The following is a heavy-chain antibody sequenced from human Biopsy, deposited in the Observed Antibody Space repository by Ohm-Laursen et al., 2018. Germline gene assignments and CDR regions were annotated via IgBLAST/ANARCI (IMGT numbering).Heavy chain of an antibody. J-gene: IGHJ1*01. CDR2: INPHSGTT. CDR1: GYTFTGQY. CDR3: AKGQDLRGGAEYFQH. Sequence: ASVKISCKASGYTFTGQYLHWVRQVPGQGLEWMGWINPHSGTTKFARDFQGRVTMTRDTSITTAYMELRRLRSDDTAVYYCAKGQDLRGGAEYFQHWGQGALVTVSS. V-gene: IGHV1-2*02. D-gene: IGHD2-15*01.